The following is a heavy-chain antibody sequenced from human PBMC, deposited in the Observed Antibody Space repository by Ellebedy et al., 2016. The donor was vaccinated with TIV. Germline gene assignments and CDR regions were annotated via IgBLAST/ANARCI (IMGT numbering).Heavy chain of an antibody. V-gene: IGHV1-2*02. D-gene: IGHD3-3*01. CDR3: AREKRRLRFLEWYTGAFDY. J-gene: IGHJ4*02. CDR2: ISPNRDDT. CDR1: GYTLTELS. Sequence: ASVKVSCXVSGYTLTELSMHWVRQAPGQGLEWMGWISPNRDDTNYAQRFQGRVTMTRDTSTSTVYMELSSLRSEDTAVYYCAREKRRLRFLEWYTGAFDYWGQGTLVTVSS.